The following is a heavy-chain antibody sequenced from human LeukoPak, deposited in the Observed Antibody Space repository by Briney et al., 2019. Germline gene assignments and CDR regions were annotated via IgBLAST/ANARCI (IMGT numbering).Heavy chain of an antibody. V-gene: IGHV1-69*05. J-gene: IGHJ5*02. Sequence: SVKVSCKASGGSFSSNIIGWVRQAPGQGLEWMGGIVPIFGKTKYAQKFQGRVTITTDESTSTAYMELSSLRSDDTAIYYCARGWGIPAPISWFDPWGQGTLVTVSS. CDR2: IVPIFGKT. CDR1: GGSFSSNI. D-gene: IGHD2-2*01. CDR3: ARGWGIPAPISWFDP.